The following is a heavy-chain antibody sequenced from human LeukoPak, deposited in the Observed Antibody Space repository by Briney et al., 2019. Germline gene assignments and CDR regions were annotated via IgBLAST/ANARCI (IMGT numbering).Heavy chain of an antibody. CDR3: ARYYYYGMDV. CDR2: INHSGST. CDR1: GGSFSGYY. J-gene: IGHJ6*02. V-gene: IGHV4-34*01. Sequence: SETLSLTCAVYGGSFSGYYWSWIRQPPGKGLEWIGEINHSGSTNYKPSLKSRVTISVDTSKNQFSLKLSSVTAADTAVYYCARYYYYGMDVWGQGNPGHRLL.